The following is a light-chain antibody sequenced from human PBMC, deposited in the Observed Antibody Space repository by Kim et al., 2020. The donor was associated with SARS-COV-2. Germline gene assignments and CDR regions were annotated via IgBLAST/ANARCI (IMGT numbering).Light chain of an antibody. V-gene: IGKV3-11*01. Sequence: LSPGEKATLSCRASQSVSSYLAWYQQKPGQAPRLLIYDASNRATGIPARFSGSGSGTDFSLTVSSLEPEDFAVYYCQQRSNWPPTFGQGTKVDIK. CDR1: QSVSSY. CDR3: QQRSNWPPT. CDR2: DAS. J-gene: IGKJ1*01.